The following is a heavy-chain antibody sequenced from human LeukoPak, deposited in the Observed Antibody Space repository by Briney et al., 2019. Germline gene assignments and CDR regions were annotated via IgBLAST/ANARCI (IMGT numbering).Heavy chain of an antibody. V-gene: IGHV4-34*01. J-gene: IGHJ6*02. CDR2: INHSGST. CDR3: ARDNSRMVAQDYYDSSGYYYESYYYYGMDV. CDR1: GGSISSYY. Sequence: SEALSLTCTVSGGSISSYYWSWIRQPPGKGLEWIGEINHSGSTNYNPSLKSRVTISVDTSKNQFSLKLSSVTAADTAVYYCARDNSRMVAQDYYDSSGYYYESYYYYGMDVWGQGTTVTVSS. D-gene: IGHD3-22*01.